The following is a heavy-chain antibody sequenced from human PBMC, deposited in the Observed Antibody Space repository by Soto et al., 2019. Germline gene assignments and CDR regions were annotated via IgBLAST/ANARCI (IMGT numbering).Heavy chain of an antibody. V-gene: IGHV3-74*01. D-gene: IGHD2-15*01. CDR1: GFTFDYYW. Sequence: EVQLVESEGGLVQRGGSLRLSCAASGFTFDYYWMHWVRQAPGQGLVWVAHIQNDGSRTTYAGSVKGRFTISRDNAKNTMYLQMNSLGADDTAVYYCARCNVGGFYLWCQGTTVTVSS. CDR3: ARCNVGGFYL. J-gene: IGHJ3*01. CDR2: IQNDGSRT.